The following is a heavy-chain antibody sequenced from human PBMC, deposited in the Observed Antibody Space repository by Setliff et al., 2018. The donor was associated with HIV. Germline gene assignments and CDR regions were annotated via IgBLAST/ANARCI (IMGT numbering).Heavy chain of an antibody. D-gene: IGHD3-10*01. V-gene: IGHV4-4*08. Sequence: PSETLSLTCTVSGGSISSYYWSWIRQPPGKALEWIGYIYTSGSTNYNPSLKSRVTISIDTSKKQFSLRLTSVTAADSAVYYCARESYGSGTYDYWGQGTLVTAPQ. CDR2: IYTSGST. J-gene: IGHJ4*02. CDR3: ARESYGSGTYDY. CDR1: GGSISSYY.